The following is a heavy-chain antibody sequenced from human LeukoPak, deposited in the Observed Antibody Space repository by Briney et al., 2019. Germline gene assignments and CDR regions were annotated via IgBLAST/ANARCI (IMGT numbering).Heavy chain of an antibody. J-gene: IGHJ4*02. CDR1: GFTFSSYW. Sequence: GGSLRLSCAASGFTFSSYWMHWVRQAPGKGLVWVSRIKSDGSSASYADSVKGRFTISRDISKNTLYLQMNSLRADDTAVYYCANDFDHWGQGTLVTVSS. D-gene: IGHD1-1*01. V-gene: IGHV3-74*01. CDR2: IKSDGSSA. CDR3: ANDFDH.